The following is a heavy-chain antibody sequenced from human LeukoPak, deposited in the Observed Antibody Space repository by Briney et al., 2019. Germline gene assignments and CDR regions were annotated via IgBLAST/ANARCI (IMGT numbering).Heavy chain of an antibody. J-gene: IGHJ4*02. CDR1: GYTFTGYY. V-gene: IGHV1-2*02. D-gene: IGHD2-15*01. Sequence: GASVKVSCKASGYTFTGYYMHWVRQAPGQGLEWMGWINPNSGGTNYAQKFQGRVTMTRDTSISTAYMELSRLRSDDTAVYYCARDIVVVVAASNFDYWGQGTLVTVSS. CDR2: INPNSGGT. CDR3: ARDIVVVVAASNFDY.